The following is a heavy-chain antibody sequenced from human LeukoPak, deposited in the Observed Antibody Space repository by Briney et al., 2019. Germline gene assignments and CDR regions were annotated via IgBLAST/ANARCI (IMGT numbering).Heavy chain of an antibody. D-gene: IGHD5-24*01. J-gene: IGHJ4*02. Sequence: GGSRRLSCAVSGFSFSDYYMSWIRQAPGKGLEWVSYISSSGSTIYYVDSVKGRFTISRDNAKNSLYLQMNSLRAEDTAVYYCARGERWLQFYYFDYWGQGTLVTVSS. CDR1: GFSFSDYY. CDR2: ISSSGSTI. V-gene: IGHV3-11*01. CDR3: ARGERWLQFYYFDY.